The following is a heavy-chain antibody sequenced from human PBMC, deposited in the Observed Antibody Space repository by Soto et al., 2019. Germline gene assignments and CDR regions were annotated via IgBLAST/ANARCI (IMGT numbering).Heavy chain of an antibody. V-gene: IGHV1-2*04. Sequence: ASVKVSCKASGYTFTGYYMHWVRQAPGQGLEWMGWINPNSGGTNYAQKFQGWVTMTRDTSISTAYMELSRLRSDDTAVYYCARERSLRLSYYYYGMDVWGQGTTVTVSS. CDR1: GYTFTGYY. CDR3: ARERSLRLSYYYYGMDV. CDR2: INPNSGGT. J-gene: IGHJ6*02. D-gene: IGHD3-3*01.